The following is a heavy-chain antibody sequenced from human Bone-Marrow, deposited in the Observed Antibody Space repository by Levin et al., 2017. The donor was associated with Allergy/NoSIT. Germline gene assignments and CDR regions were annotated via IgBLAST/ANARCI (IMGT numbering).Heavy chain of an antibody. CDR2: IKQDGNEE. Sequence: ASVKVSCVASGFTFTHYWMAWVRQAPGKGLEWVANIKQDGNEEYYVDSVKGRFTISRDNAKNSVYLQMNSLRAEDTAVYFCAGQVYARPFDYWGQGTLVTVSS. CDR3: AGQVYARPFDY. CDR1: GFTFTHYW. V-gene: IGHV3-7*03. J-gene: IGHJ4*02. D-gene: IGHD2-8*01.